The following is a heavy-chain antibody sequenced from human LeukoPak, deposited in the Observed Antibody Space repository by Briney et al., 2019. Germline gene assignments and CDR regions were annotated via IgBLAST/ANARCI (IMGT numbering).Heavy chain of an antibody. CDR2: IYHSGST. J-gene: IGHJ4*02. V-gene: IGHV4-30-2*01. CDR1: GGSISSGGYS. D-gene: IGHD3-22*01. Sequence: SETLSLTCAVSGGSISSGGYSWSWIRQPPWKGLEWIGYIYHSGSTYYNPSLKSRVPIPVDRAKNQFSLKLRSVTAADTAVYYCATSARYDSSGYFDYWGQGTLVTVSS. CDR3: ATSARYDSSGYFDY.